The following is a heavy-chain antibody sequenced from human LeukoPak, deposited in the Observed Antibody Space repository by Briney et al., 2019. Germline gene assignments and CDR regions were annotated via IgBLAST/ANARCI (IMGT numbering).Heavy chain of an antibody. J-gene: IGHJ4*02. CDR2: IYYSGST. V-gene: IGHV4-61*01. CDR3: ARDTDYYFDY. D-gene: IGHD4-17*01. CDR1: GGSVSSGSYY. Sequence: PSETLSLTCTVSGGSVSSGSYYWSWIRQPPGKGLEWIGYIYYSGSTHYNPSLKSRVTISVDTSKNQFSLKLSSVTAADTAVYYCARDTDYYFDYWGQGTLVTVSS.